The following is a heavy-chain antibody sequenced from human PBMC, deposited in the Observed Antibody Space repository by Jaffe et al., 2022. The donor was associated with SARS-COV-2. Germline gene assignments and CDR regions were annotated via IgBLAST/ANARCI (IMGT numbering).Heavy chain of an antibody. Sequence: QVQLVESGGGVVQPGRSLRLSCAASGFTFSSYAMHWVRQAPGKGLEWVAVISYDGSNKYYADSVKGRFTISRDNSKNTLYLQMNSLRAEDTAVYYCARDFMEYQLLKYFQHWGQGTLVTVSS. D-gene: IGHD2-2*01. V-gene: IGHV3-30*04. CDR3: ARDFMEYQLLKYFQH. CDR2: ISYDGSNK. CDR1: GFTFSSYA. J-gene: IGHJ1*01.